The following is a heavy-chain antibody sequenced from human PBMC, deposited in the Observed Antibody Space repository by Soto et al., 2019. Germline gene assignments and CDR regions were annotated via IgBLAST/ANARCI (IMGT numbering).Heavy chain of an antibody. CDR1: GFSFSTSQVG. J-gene: IGHJ4*02. CDR3: AHRPGGYISGWDNGYFVY. D-gene: IGHD6-19*01. V-gene: IGHV2-5*02. Sequence: QITLDESGPTLVKPTQTLTLTCTFSGFSFSTSQVGVGWIRQPPGKAQEWLGLIYWDDDKRYSPSLRSRLTITKDTSKNQVVLTMTNMDPLDTATYYCAHRPGGYISGWDNGYFVYWGRGALVNVSS. CDR2: IYWDDDK.